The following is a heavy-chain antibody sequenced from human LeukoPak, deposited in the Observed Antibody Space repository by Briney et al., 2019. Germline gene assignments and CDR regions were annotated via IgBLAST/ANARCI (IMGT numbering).Heavy chain of an antibody. J-gene: IGHJ4*02. V-gene: IGHV5-51*01. CDR1: GYSFTSYW. Sequence: GESLKISCKGSGYSFTSYWIGWVRQMPGKGLEWMGIIYPGDSDTRYSPSFQGQVTISADKSISTAYLQWSSLKASDTAMYYCARVTLGDFWSGYYPDYWGQGTLVTVSS. CDR2: IYPGDSDT. D-gene: IGHD3-3*01. CDR3: ARVTLGDFWSGYYPDY.